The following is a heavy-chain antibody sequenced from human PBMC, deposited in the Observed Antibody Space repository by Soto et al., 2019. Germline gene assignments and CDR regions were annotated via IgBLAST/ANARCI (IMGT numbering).Heavy chain of an antibody. Sequence: QVQLVESGGGVVQPGRSLRLSCEASGFTFSSHGLHWVRQAPGKGLEWVAVISYAGSSKYYVASVKGRFTISRDKSKNTLYLQRNSLRPGDTAVYYCAKDRSYADYFIDYWGQGTQVTVSS. D-gene: IGHD4-17*01. CDR3: AKDRSYADYFIDY. V-gene: IGHV3-30*18. CDR2: ISYAGSSK. CDR1: GFTFSSHG. J-gene: IGHJ4*02.